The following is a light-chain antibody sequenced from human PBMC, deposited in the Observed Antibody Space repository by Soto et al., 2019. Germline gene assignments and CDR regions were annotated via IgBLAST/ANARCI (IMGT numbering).Light chain of an antibody. CDR1: QSVSTD. CDR3: QQYNNWPHT. V-gene: IGKV3-15*01. J-gene: IGKJ5*01. Sequence: EIVMTQSPAPLSLSPGERATLSCRASQSVSTDLAWYRQTPGQAPRLLVYGASATATGMPARFSGSGSGTEFTLTISSLHSEDFAMYYCQQYNNWPHTFGQGTRLEIK. CDR2: GAS.